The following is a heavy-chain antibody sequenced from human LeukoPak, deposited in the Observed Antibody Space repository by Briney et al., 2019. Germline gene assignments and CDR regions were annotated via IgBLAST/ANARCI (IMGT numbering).Heavy chain of an antibody. CDR1: GYTFTSYG. J-gene: IGHJ4*02. CDR2: ISAYNGNT. D-gene: IGHD6-6*01. V-gene: IGHV1-18*01. Sequence: VASVKVSCKASGYTFTSYGISWVRQAPGQGLEWMGWISAYNGNTNYAQKFQGRVTMTRDTSTSTVYMELSSLRSEDTAVYYCARDHGLTYSTSSKANYFDYWGQGTLVTVSS. CDR3: ARDHGLTYSTSSKANYFDY.